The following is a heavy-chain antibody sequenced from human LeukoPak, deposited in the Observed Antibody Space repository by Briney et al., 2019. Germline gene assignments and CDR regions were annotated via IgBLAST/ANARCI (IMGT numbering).Heavy chain of an antibody. J-gene: IGHJ6*02. V-gene: IGHV3-48*03. CDR2: ISSSGSTI. CDR3: ASKRVNYFYYGMDV. Sequence: GGSLRLSCAASGFTFGSYEMNWVRQAPGKGLEWVSYISSSGSTIYYADSVKGRFTISRDNAKNSLYLQMNSLRAEDTAVYYCASKRVNYFYYGMDVWGQGTTVTVSS. CDR1: GFTFGSYE.